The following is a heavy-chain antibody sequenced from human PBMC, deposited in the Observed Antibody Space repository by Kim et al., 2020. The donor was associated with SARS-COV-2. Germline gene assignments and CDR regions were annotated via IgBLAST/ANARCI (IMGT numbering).Heavy chain of an antibody. V-gene: IGHV1-69*01. D-gene: IGHD3-22*01. J-gene: IGHJ4*02. Sequence: KVQGKVTLTADESTSTAYMELSSLRSEDTAVYYCARDSKHYYDSSTNFDYWGQGTLVTVSS. CDR3: ARDSKHYYDSSTNFDY.